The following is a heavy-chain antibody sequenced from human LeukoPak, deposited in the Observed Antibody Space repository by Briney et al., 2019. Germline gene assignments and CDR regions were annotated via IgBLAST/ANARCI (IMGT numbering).Heavy chain of an antibody. J-gene: IGHJ5*02. CDR3: ARENCGGDCYYIWFDP. D-gene: IGHD2-21*02. CDR2: ISSSSSYI. V-gene: IGHV3-21*01. Sequence: PGGALRLSCAASGFTFSSYSMNWVRQAPGKGLEWVSSISSSSSYIYYADSVKGRFTISRDNAKNSLYLQMNSLRAEDTAVYYCARENCGGDCYYIWFDPWGQGTLVTVSS. CDR1: GFTFSSYS.